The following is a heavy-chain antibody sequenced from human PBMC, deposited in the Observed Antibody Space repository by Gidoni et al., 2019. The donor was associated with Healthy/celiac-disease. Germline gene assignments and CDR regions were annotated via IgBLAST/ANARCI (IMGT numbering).Heavy chain of an antibody. CDR3: AKERCSGGSCYSNYFDY. D-gene: IGHD2-15*01. CDR1: GVGCSRRA. V-gene: IGHV3-23*04. Sequence: EGQLVGSWGGFVQTGGALRVSCGGGGVGCSRRALSWVRQAPGKGLEWVSAISGSGGSTSYADSVKGRFTISRDNSKNTLYLQMNSLRAEDTAVYYCAKERCSGGSCYSNYFDYWGQGTLVTVSS. J-gene: IGHJ4*02. CDR2: ISGSGGST.